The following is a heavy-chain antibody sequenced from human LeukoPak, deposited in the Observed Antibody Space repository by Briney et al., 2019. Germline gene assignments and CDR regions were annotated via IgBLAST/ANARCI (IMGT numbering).Heavy chain of an antibody. CDR1: GDSISSGSYY. CDR2: IYTTGST. V-gene: IGHV4-61*02. D-gene: IGHD6-19*01. Sequence: SETLSLTCSVSGDSISSGSYYWSWIRQPAGKGLEWIGRIYTTGSTNYNPSLKSRVTISVDTSKNQFSLKLSSVTAADTAVYYCAKAGTSRRHLDYWGQGTLVTVSS. CDR3: AKAGTSRRHLDY. J-gene: IGHJ4*02.